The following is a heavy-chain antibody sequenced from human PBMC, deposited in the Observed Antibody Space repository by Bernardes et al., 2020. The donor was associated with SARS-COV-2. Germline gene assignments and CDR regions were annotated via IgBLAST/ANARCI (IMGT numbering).Heavy chain of an antibody. Sequence: SETLSLTCSPSGASISSGGYYWSWLRQLPGKGLEWIGYIYYSGTTDYNPSLRSRVTITLDTSKKQFSLNLSSVTAADTAVYFCARGKGTVTDSYYYGMDIWGQVTTVTISS. J-gene: IGHJ6*02. D-gene: IGHD4-17*01. CDR3: ARGKGTVTDSYYYGMDI. CDR1: GASISSGGYY. V-gene: IGHV4-31*03. CDR2: IYYSGTT.